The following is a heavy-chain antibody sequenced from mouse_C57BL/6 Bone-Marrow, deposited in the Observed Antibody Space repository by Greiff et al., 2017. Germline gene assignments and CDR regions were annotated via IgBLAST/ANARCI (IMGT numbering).Heavy chain of an antibody. CDR1: GYTFTDYN. CDR3: AAITTVVATDAMDY. Sequence: EVQLQQSGPELVKPGASVKIPCKASGYTFTDYNMDWVKQSHGKSLEWIGDINPNNGGTIYNQKYKGKATLTVDKSSSTAYMELRSLTSEDTAVYYCAAITTVVATDAMDYWGQGTSVTVSS. J-gene: IGHJ4*01. D-gene: IGHD1-1*01. CDR2: INPNNGGT. V-gene: IGHV1-18*01.